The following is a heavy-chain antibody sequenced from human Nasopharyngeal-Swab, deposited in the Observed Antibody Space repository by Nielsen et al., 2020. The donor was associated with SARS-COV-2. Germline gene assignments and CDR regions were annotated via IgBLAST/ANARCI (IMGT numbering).Heavy chain of an antibody. CDR2: IYYSGST. V-gene: IGHV4-39*01. J-gene: IGHJ2*01. Sequence: GSLRLSFTVSGGSISSSSYYWGWIRQPPGKGLEWIGSIYYSGSTYYNPSLKSRVTISVDTSKNQFSLKLSSVTAADTAVYYCASAVWYFDLWGRGTLVTVSS. CDR3: ASAVWYFDL. CDR1: GGSISSSSYY.